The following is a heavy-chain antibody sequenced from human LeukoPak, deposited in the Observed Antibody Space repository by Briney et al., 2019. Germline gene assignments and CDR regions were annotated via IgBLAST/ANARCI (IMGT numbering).Heavy chain of an antibody. V-gene: IGHV3-66*01. J-gene: IGHJ5*02. CDR3: AKEEARWEWFDP. D-gene: IGHD1-26*01. Sequence: GRSLRLSCAASGFIFSDYGMSWVRQAPGKGLEWVSVIDSGGRTFYADSVKGRFTISRDNSKNTLDLQMNSLRVEDTAVYYCAKEEARWEWFDPWGQGTLVTVSS. CDR1: GFIFSDYG. CDR2: IDSGGRT.